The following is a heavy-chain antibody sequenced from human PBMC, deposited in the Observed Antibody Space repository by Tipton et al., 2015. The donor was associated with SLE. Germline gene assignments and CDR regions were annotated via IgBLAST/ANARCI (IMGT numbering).Heavy chain of an antibody. CDR3: GRDVGYPTPFFDH. V-gene: IGHV4-59*01. Sequence: TLSLTCTVSGGSIGTSYWSWIRQPPGKGLEWIAYIHYSGVTKYNPSLKSRVTISIDKSKNQFSLKLNSVTAADTAVYYCGRDVGYPTPFFDHWGQGTLVTVSS. D-gene: IGHD1-1*01. CDR1: GGSIGTSY. J-gene: IGHJ4*02. CDR2: IHYSGVT.